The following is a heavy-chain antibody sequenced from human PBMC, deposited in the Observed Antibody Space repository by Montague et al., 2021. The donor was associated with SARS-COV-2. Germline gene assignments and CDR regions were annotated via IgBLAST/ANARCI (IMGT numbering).Heavy chain of an antibody. CDR3: ARTPHGDYSALFDY. V-gene: IGHV2-70*01. D-gene: IGHD4-17*01. CDR1: GFSLTTGGMC. J-gene: IGHJ4*02. CDR2: INWXDEK. Sequence: PALVKPTQTLTLTCTFSGFSLTTGGMCVRWIRQSPGKALEWLALINWXDEKYYSTSLKARLTISKDTSKNQVVLTMTNMDPLDTATYYCARTPHGDYSALFDYWGQGILVTVSP.